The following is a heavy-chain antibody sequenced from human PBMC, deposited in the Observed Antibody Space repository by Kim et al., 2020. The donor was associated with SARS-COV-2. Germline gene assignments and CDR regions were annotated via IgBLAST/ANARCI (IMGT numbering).Heavy chain of an antibody. Sequence: SVKVSCKASGGTFSSYAISWVRQAPGQGLEWMGGIIPIFGTANYAQKFQGRVTITADESTSTAYMELSSLRSEDTAVYYCARVGPNGSGDAFDIWGQGTMVTVSS. CDR3: ARVGPNGSGDAFDI. CDR1: GGTFSSYA. J-gene: IGHJ3*02. CDR2: IIPIFGTA. D-gene: IGHD3-10*01. V-gene: IGHV1-69*13.